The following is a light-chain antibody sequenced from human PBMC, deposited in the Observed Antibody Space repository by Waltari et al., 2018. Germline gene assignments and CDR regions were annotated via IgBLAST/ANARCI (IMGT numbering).Light chain of an antibody. CDR2: KNN. Sequence: QSVLPPPPSASGTPGQRVTISCSGGSSNIGSNFAYWYQQLPGTAPKLLIYKNNQRPSGVPDRFSGSKSGTSASLAISGLRSEDEADYYCAAWDDSLSGPVFGGGTKLTVL. CDR1: SSNIGSNF. CDR3: AAWDDSLSGPV. V-gene: IGLV1-47*01. J-gene: IGLJ3*02.